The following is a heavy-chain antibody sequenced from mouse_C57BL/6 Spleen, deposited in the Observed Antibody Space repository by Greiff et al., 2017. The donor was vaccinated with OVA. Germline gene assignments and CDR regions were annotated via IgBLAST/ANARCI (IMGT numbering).Heavy chain of an antibody. J-gene: IGHJ2*01. CDR3: AREDGNYLYYFDY. V-gene: IGHV1-54*01. CDR1: GYAFTNYL. D-gene: IGHD2-1*01. CDR2: INPGSGGT. Sequence: VQLQQPGAELVRPGTSVKVSCKASGYAFTNYLIEWVKQRPGQGLEWIGVINPGSGGTNYNEKFKGKATLTADKSSSTAYMQLSSLTSEDSAVYFCAREDGNYLYYFDYWGQGTTLTVSS.